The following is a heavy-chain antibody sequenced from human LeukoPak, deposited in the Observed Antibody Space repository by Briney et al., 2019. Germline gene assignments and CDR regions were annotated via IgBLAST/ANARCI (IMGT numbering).Heavy chain of an antibody. CDR2: SYYSGST. V-gene: IGHV4-59*01. CDR1: GGSISSYY. Sequence: SETLSLTCTVSGGSISSYYWSWIRQPPGKGLEWIGYSYYSGSTNYNPSLKSRVTISVDTSKNQFSLKLSSVTAADTAVYYCARFGGYNDAFDIWGQGTMATVSS. CDR3: ARFGGYNDAFDI. D-gene: IGHD5-24*01. J-gene: IGHJ3*02.